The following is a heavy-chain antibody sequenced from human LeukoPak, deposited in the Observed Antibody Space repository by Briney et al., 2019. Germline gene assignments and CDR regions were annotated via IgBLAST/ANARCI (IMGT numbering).Heavy chain of an antibody. J-gene: IGHJ4*02. CDR1: GFTFSRHG. CDR2: ISNDGSRK. Sequence: PGGSLRLSCAPSGFTFSRHGMHWVRQAPGKGLEWVAIISNDGSRKYYAHSVEGRFTISRDNSKNTLYLQMDSLRDEDTAVYYCARDRAWNYFDYWGQGTLVTVSS. V-gene: IGHV3-30*03. CDR3: ARDRAWNYFDY. D-gene: IGHD3-3*01.